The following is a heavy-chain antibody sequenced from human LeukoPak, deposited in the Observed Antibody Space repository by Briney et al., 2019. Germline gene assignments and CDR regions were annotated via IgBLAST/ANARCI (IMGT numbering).Heavy chain of an antibody. J-gene: IGHJ4*01. V-gene: IGHV1-69*13. D-gene: IGHD6-13*01. Sequence: ASVKVSCKASGGTFSSYAISRVRQAPGQGLEWMGGIIPIFGTANYAQKFQGRVTITADESTSTAYMELSSLRSEDTAVYYCARDEGSSWYETSDYWGHGTLVTVSS. CDR2: IIPIFGTA. CDR3: ARDEGSSWYETSDY. CDR1: GGTFSSYA.